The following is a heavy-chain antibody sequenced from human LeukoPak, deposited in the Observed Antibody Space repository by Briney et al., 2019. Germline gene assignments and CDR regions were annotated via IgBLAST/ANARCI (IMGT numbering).Heavy chain of an antibody. D-gene: IGHD6-19*01. CDR1: GFTFSKYW. J-gene: IGHJ4*02. CDR2: IKQDGSEK. CDR3: ARESDVAGSDY. V-gene: IGHV3-7*01. Sequence: AGGSLRLSCAASGFTFSKYWMSWVRQAPGKGLEWVANIKQDGSEKYYVDSVKGRFTISRDNAKKSLYLQMNSLRVEDTAVYYCARESDVAGSDYWGQGTLLTVSS.